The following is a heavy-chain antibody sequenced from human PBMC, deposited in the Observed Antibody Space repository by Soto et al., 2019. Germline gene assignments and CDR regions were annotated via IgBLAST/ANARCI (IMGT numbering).Heavy chain of an antibody. D-gene: IGHD3-10*01. J-gene: IGHJ4*02. V-gene: IGHV3-30-3*01. Sequence: PGGSLRLSCAASGGTFSSYAMHWVRQAPGKGLEWVAVISYDGSNKYYADSVKGRFTISRDNSKNTLYLQMNSLRAEDTAVYYCARDPRSMVRAFDYWGQGTLVTVSS. CDR3: ARDPRSMVRAFDY. CDR1: GGTFSSYA. CDR2: ISYDGSNK.